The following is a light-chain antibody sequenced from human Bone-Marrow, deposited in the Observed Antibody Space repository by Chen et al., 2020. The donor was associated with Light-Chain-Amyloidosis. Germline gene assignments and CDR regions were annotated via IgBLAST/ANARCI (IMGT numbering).Light chain of an antibody. CDR2: EVT. V-gene: IGLV2-14*01. Sequence: QSALTQPASVSGSPGQSITISCTGTSSDVGGDNHVSWYQQHPDKAPKLMFYEVTNRPSWVPDRFSGSKSDNTSSLTISGLQTADEAAYFCSSYTITNTLVFGSGTRVTVL. CDR1: SSDVGGDNH. CDR3: SSYTITNTLV. J-gene: IGLJ1*01.